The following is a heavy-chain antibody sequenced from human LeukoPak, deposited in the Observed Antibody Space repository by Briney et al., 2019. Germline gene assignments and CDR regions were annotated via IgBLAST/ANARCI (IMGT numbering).Heavy chain of an antibody. V-gene: IGHV3-48*01. CDR2: ISSSSNKV. CDR3: AKEGRSLQTY. Sequence: GGSLRLSCAASGFAISDYSMNWVRQVPGKGLEWVSYISSSSNKVYYADSVKGRFTISRDNAKNSLFLQMNSLRVEDTAVYYCAKEGRSLQTYWGQGTLVTVSS. D-gene: IGHD5-24*01. CDR1: GFAISDYS. J-gene: IGHJ4*02.